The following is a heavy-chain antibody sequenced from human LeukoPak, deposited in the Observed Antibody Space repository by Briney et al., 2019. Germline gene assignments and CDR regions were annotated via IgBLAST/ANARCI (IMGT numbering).Heavy chain of an antibody. CDR3: ASGSNYYYYGMDV. D-gene: IGHD1-26*01. CDR1: GGSISSYY. Sequence: SETLSLTCTVSGGSISSYYWSWIRQPPGKGLEWIGYIHYSGSTNYNPSLKSRVTISVDTSKNQFSLKLSSVTAADTAVYYCASGSNYYYYGMDVWGQGTTVTVSS. V-gene: IGHV4-59*08. J-gene: IGHJ6*02. CDR2: IHYSGST.